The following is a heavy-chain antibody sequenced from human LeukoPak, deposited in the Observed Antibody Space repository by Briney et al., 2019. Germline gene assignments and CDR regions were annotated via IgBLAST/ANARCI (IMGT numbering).Heavy chain of an antibody. J-gene: IGHJ3*02. CDR3: ARAHVVGDAFDI. D-gene: IGHD2-15*01. CDR1: GGTFSSYA. V-gene: IGHV1-69*13. Sequence: SVKVSCKASGGTFSSYAISWVRQAPGQGLEWMGGIIPIFGTANYAQKFQGRVTITADESTSTAYMELSSLRSEDTAVYYCARAHVVGDAFDIWGQGTMVTVSS. CDR2: IIPIFGTA.